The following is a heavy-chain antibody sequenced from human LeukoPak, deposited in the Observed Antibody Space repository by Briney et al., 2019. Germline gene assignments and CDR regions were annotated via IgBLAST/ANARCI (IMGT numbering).Heavy chain of an antibody. CDR3: ARHGRRYMITFGGVNSHFDY. V-gene: IGHV4-39*01. J-gene: IGHJ4*02. D-gene: IGHD3-16*01. Sequence: PSETLSLTCTVSGGSISSSSYYWGRIRQPPRKGLEWIGSIYYSGSTYYNPSLKSRVTISVDTAKNQFSLKLSSVTAADTAVYYCARHGRRYMITFGGVNSHFDYWGQGTLVTVSS. CDR2: IYYSGST. CDR1: GGSISSSSYY.